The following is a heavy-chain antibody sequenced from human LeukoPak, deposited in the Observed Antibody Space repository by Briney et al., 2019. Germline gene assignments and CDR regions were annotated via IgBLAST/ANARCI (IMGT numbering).Heavy chain of an antibody. CDR2: VNSNGVST. Sequence: GGSLRLSCAASGFTFNNYAIHWVRQAPGKGLEYVSGVNSNGVSTYYANSVKGRFIISRDNSKNTLYLQMGSLRTEDMAVYYRARGPAYYDILTTFTRGWYFDLWGRGTLVTVSS. CDR3: ARGPAYYDILTTFTRGWYFDL. J-gene: IGHJ2*01. CDR1: GFTFNNYA. V-gene: IGHV3-64*01. D-gene: IGHD3-9*01.